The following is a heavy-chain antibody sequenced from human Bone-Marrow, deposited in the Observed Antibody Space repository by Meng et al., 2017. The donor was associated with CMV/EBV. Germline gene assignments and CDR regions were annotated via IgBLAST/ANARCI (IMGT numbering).Heavy chain of an antibody. CDR2: ISYDGSNK. D-gene: IGHD2-2*01. CDR3: ARSHQSGHYFDY. J-gene: IGHJ4*02. V-gene: IGHV3-30*12. CDR1: GFTFSSYG. Sequence: GGSLRLSCAASGFTFSSYGMHWVRQAPGKGLEWVAVISYDGSNKYYADSVKGRFTISRDNSKNTLYLQMNSLRAEDTAVYYCARSHQSGHYFDYWGQGTLVTVSS.